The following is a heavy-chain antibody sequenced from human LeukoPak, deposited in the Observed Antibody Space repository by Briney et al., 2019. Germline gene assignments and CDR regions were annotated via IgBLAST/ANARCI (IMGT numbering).Heavy chain of an antibody. CDR1: GFTFSSYS. D-gene: IGHD5-12*01. V-gene: IGHV3-48*04. CDR3: ARDVDIVATSEPFDY. Sequence: GGSLRLSCAASGFTFSSYSMNWVRQAPGKGLEWVSYISSGSSTIYYADSVKGRFTISRDNAKNSLYLQINSLRAEDTAVYYCARDVDIVATSEPFDYWGQGTLVTVSS. CDR2: ISSGSSTI. J-gene: IGHJ4*02.